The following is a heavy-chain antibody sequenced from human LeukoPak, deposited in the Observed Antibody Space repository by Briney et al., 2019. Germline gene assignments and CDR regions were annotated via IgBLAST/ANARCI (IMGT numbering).Heavy chain of an antibody. J-gene: IGHJ6*03. CDR1: GDSVSSNSAA. CDR2: TYYRSKWYN. V-gene: IGHV6-1*01. CDR3: ARDPGYSSSWFAYYYYYMDV. D-gene: IGHD6-13*01. Sequence: SQTVSLTCAISGDSVSSNSAAWNWIRQSPSRGLEWLGRTYYRSKWYNDYAVSVKSRITINPDTSKNQFSLQLNSVTPEDTTVYYCARDPGYSSSWFAYYYYYMDVWGKGTTVTISS.